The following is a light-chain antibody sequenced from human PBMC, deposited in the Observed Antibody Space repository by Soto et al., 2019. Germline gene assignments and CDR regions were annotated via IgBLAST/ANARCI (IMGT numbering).Light chain of an antibody. V-gene: IGLV1-44*01. CDR1: SSNIGRNT. J-gene: IGLJ3*02. CDR2: SSD. Sequence: QSVLTQPPSASGTPGQRVTISCSGSSSNIGRNTVKWYRQLPGTAPKLLIGSSDQRPSGVPDRFSGSQSGTSASLGISGLQSEDEADYICAAWDDSLNAGAFGGGTKVTVL. CDR3: AAWDDSLNAGA.